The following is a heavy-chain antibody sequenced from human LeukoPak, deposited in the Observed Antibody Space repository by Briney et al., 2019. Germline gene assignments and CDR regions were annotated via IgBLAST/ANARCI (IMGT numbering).Heavy chain of an antibody. D-gene: IGHD1-26*01. Sequence: GGSLRLSCAASGFTFSTYNMNWVRQAPGKGLEWVSSITSSSTYIYYADSVKGRFTISRDNAKKSLYLQMNSLRAEDTAVYYCARAYSGTYGLGYYYMDVWGKGTTVTVSS. CDR2: ITSSSTYI. V-gene: IGHV3-21*01. CDR3: ARAYSGTYGLGYYYMDV. CDR1: GFTFSTYN. J-gene: IGHJ6*03.